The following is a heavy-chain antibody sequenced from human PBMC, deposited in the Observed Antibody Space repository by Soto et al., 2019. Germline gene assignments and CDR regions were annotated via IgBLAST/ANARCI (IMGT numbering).Heavy chain of an antibody. J-gene: IGHJ4*02. CDR3: ARARQWLSSHYFDS. CDR1: GDSIKGYY. CDR2: IYSSGIT. V-gene: IGHV4-59*01. Sequence: TLSLTCTVSGDSIKGYYWSWVRRPPERGLEYIGYIYSSGITNYNPSLKSRVTISVDVSKNHFSLEVRSVTAADTAVYYCARARQWLSSHYFDSWGQGTLVTVSS. D-gene: IGHD6-19*01.